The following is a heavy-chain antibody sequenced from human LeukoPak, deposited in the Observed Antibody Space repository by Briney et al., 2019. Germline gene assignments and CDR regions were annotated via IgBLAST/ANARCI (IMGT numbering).Heavy chain of an antibody. V-gene: IGHV4-34*01. Sequence: SETLSLTCAVYGGSFSGYYWSWIRQPPGKGLEWIGGINHSGSTNYNPSLKSRVTISVDTSKNQFSLKLSSVTAADTAVYYCARGRRRGYCSSTSCYWFDPWGQGTLVTVSS. CDR1: GGSFSGYY. CDR2: INHSGST. CDR3: ARGRRRGYCSSTSCYWFDP. D-gene: IGHD2-2*01. J-gene: IGHJ5*02.